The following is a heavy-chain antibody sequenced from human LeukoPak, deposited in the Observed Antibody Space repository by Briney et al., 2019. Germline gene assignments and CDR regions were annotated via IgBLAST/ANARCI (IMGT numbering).Heavy chain of an antibody. CDR3: ARDHNGSCDY. CDR2: INPDSGDT. Sequence: ASVKVSCKTSGYTFTTYYIHWVRRAPGQGLECMGWINPDSGDTHDAQKFRGTLTMTRDTSISTVYMELSGLTSDDTAVYYCARDHNGSCDYWGQGNLVSVSS. CDR1: GYTFTTYY. D-gene: IGHD1-26*01. V-gene: IGHV1-2*02. J-gene: IGHJ4*02.